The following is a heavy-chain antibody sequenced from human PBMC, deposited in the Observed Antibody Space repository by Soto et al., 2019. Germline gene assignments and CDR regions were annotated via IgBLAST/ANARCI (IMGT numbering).Heavy chain of an antibody. CDR2: IRGPSISI. Sequence: EVQLVESGGGLVKPGGSLRLSCVASGFTFSGYSINWVRQAPGKGLEWVSYIRGPSISIYYADSVKGRFTISRDNAKSAVYLQMNSLRAEDTAVYYCARGFRNGFNVWGQGTTVSVSS. D-gene: IGHD2-8*01. CDR3: ARGFRNGFNV. CDR1: GFTFSGYS. V-gene: IGHV3-21*01. J-gene: IGHJ6*02.